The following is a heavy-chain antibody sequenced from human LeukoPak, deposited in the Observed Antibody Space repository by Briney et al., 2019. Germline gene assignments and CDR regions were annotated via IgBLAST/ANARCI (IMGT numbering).Heavy chain of an antibody. CDR2: IYYSGST. J-gene: IGHJ3*02. V-gene: IGHV4-59*01. CDR3: ARLYSSGWYADDAFDI. CDR1: GGSISSYY. Sequence: SETLSLTCTVSGGSISSYYWSWIRQPPGKGLEWIGYIYYSGSTNYNPSLKSRVTISVDTSKNQFSLKLSSVPAADTAVYYCARLYSSGWYADDAFDIWGQGTMVTVSS. D-gene: IGHD6-19*01.